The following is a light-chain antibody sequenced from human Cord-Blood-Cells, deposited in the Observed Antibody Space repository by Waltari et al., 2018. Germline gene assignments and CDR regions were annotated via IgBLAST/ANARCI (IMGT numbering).Light chain of an antibody. CDR2: LGS. CDR3: MQALLTLT. Sequence: TVMTQSPLSLPVTPRWPPSISCRSSQSLLHINGYNYLDWYLQKPWQCPQLLIYLGSNRASGVPDRFSGSGAGTDFTLKISSGEGDDVVVYYWMQALLTLTFGGGTKVEIK. J-gene: IGKJ4*01. CDR1: QSLLHINGYNY. V-gene: IGKV2-28*01.